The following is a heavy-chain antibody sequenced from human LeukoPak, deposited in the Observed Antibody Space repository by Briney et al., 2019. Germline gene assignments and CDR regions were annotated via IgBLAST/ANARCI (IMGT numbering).Heavy chain of an antibody. Sequence: GASVRVSCKASGYTFSAFYIHWVRQAPGQGLQWMGWINPSSGVTDYAQKFQGRVTMTRDTSISTAYMDLRSLRSDDTAVYYCARDGGYCSGGSCYYHGMDVWGQGTTVTVSS. J-gene: IGHJ6*02. CDR3: ARDGGYCSGGSCYYHGMDV. CDR2: INPSSGVT. CDR1: GYTFSAFY. V-gene: IGHV1-2*02. D-gene: IGHD2-15*01.